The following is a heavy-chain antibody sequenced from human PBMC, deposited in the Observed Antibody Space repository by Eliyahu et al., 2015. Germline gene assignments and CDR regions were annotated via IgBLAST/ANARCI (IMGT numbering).Heavy chain of an antibody. D-gene: IGHD6-13*01. CDR3: ARDLRSQIATAAYNYYYGMDV. CDR2: IIPIFDTT. J-gene: IGHJ6*02. V-gene: IGHV1-69*06. Sequence: QVQLVQSGAEVKKPGSSVKVSCKASXGTFGIXAISWVRQAPGQGLEWMGGIIPIFDTTNXAQKFQGRVTITADKSTSTAYMELSSLRYADTAVYYCARDLRSQIATAAYNYYYGMDVWGQGTTVTVSS. CDR1: XGTFGIXA.